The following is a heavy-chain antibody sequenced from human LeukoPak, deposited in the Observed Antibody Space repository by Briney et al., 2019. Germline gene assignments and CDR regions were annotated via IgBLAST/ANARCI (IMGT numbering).Heavy chain of an antibody. V-gene: IGHV1-69*01. CDR3: ARDGARGETSSSWTFDY. CDR1: GGTFSSYA. CDR2: IIPIFGTA. D-gene: IGHD6-13*01. Sequence: SVKVSCKASGGTFSSYAISWVRQAPGQGLEWMGGIIPIFGTANYAQKFQGRVTITADESTSTAYMELSSLRSEDTAVYYCARDGARGETSSSWTFDYWGQGTLVTVSS. J-gene: IGHJ4*02.